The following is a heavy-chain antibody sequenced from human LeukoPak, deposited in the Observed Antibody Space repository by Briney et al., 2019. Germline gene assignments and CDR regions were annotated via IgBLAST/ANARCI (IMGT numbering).Heavy chain of an antibody. Sequence: NSSETLSLTCTVSGGSISSNSYYWGWIRQPPGKGLEWIGYIYYSGSTYYNPSLKSRVTISVDTSKNQFSLKLSPVTAADTAVYYCASTPRVWGSYGSSPWGQGTLVTVSS. CDR1: GGSISSNSYY. J-gene: IGHJ5*02. CDR3: ASTPRVWGSYGSSP. V-gene: IGHV4-31*03. CDR2: IYYSGST. D-gene: IGHD3-16*01.